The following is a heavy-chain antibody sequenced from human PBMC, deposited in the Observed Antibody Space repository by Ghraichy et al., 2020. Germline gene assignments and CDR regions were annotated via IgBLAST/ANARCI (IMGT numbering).Heavy chain of an antibody. V-gene: IGHV1-69*01. CDR1: GGTFSSYA. D-gene: IGHD2-15*01. Sequence: GGSLRLSCKASGGTFSSYAISWVRQAPGQGLEWMGGIIPIFGTANYAQKFQGRVTITADESTSTAYMELSSLRSEDTAVYYCARSLRRGGYCSGGSCYSGAFWGQGTLVTVSS. CDR2: IIPIFGTA. J-gene: IGHJ4*02. CDR3: ARSLRRGGYCSGGSCYSGAF.